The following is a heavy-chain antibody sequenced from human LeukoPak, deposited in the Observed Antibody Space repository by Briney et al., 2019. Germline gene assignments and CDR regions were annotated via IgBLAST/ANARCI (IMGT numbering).Heavy chain of an antibody. J-gene: IGHJ6*04. Sequence: KPSETLSLTCAVYGGSFSGYYWSWIRQPPGKGLEWVGEINHSGSTNHNPSLKSRVTISVDTSKNQFSLKLSSVTAADTAVYYCARGRRGIGGDLIYGMDVWGKGTTVTVSS. CDR1: GGSFSGYY. CDR3: ARGRRGIGGDLIYGMDV. D-gene: IGHD2-21*02. CDR2: INHSGST. V-gene: IGHV4-34*01.